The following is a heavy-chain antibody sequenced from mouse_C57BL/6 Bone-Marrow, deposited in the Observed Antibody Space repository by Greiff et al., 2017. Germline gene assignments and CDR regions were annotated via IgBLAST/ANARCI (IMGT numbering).Heavy chain of an antibody. CDR2: IYPGSGST. CDR3: ARYHYGQGGY. CDR1: GYTFTSYW. J-gene: IGHJ2*01. V-gene: IGHV1-55*01. D-gene: IGHD1-2*01. Sequence: QVQLQQPGAELVKPGASVKMSCKASGYTFTSYWITWVKQRPGQGLEWIGDIYPGSGSTNYNEKFKSKATLTVDKSSSTAYMQLSSLTSEDSAVYYCARYHYGQGGYWGQGTTLTVSS.